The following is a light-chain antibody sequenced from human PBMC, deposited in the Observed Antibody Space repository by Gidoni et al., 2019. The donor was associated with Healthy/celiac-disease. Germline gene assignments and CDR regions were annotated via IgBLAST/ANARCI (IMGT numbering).Light chain of an antibody. J-gene: IGLJ3*02. CDR2: DVS. Sequence: QSALTQPASVSGSPGQSITIACTGTVSDVGGYNYVSWYQQHPGKAPKLMIYDVSNRPSGVSNRFSGSKSGNTASLTISGLQAEDEADYYCSSYTSRSTLEGVFGGGTKLTVL. CDR1: VSDVGGYNY. V-gene: IGLV2-14*01. CDR3: SSYTSRSTLEGV.